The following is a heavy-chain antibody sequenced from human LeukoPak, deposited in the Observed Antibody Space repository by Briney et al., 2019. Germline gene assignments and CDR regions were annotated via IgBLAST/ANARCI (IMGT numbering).Heavy chain of an antibody. CDR1: GYRFTSYW. J-gene: IGHJ4*02. CDR2: IYPGDSDT. V-gene: IGHV5-51*01. D-gene: IGHD3-10*01. Sequence: GASLKISCKGSGYRFTSYWIGWVRQMPGKGLEWMGIIYPGDSDTRYSPSFQGQVTISADKSISTAYLQWSSLKASDTAMYYCARVLISYYYGSGSYYFDYWGQGTLVTVSS. CDR3: ARVLISYYYGSGSYYFDY.